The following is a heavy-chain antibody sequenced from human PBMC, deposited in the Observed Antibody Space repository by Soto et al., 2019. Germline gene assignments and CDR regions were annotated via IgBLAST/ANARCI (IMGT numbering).Heavy chain of an antibody. CDR3: AHTLHTSGWPFDY. J-gene: IGHJ4*02. CDR1: GFSFSTSEVG. Sequence: ITFKESGPTLAKPTQTLTLTCTFSGFSFSTSEVGVGWIRQPPGKALEWLGLIYWDDDKRYSPSLKNRLSITKDTSKNQVILTVTNMDPVDAGTYYCAHTLHTSGWPFDYWGQGTLVTVSS. D-gene: IGHD6-19*01. CDR2: IYWDDDK. V-gene: IGHV2-5*02.